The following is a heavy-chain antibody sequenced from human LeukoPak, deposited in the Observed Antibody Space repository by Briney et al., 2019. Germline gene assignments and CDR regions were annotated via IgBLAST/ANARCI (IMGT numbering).Heavy chain of an antibody. J-gene: IGHJ3*02. V-gene: IGHV3-66*01. D-gene: IGHD6-19*01. CDR2: IYSGGST. CDR3: ARDPNIAVAGPGAFDI. Sequence: WGSLRLSCAASGFTVSGNYMNWVRQAPGKGLEWVSVIYSGGSTYYADSVKGRFTISRDNSKNTLYLQMNSLRAEDTAVYYCARDPNIAVAGPGAFDIWGQGTMVTVSS. CDR1: GFTVSGNY.